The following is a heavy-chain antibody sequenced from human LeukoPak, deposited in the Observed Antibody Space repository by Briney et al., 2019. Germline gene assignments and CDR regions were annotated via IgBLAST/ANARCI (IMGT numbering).Heavy chain of an antibody. Sequence: PGRSLSCTCSASGFTFSSYASHWVRQAPGKGLEWVAVISYDGSNKYYADSVKGRFTISRDNSKNTLYLQMNSLRAEDTAVYYCARDGYSDGGGGSCYFTYWGEARPVTLSS. CDR1: GFTFSSYA. V-gene: IGHV3-30*04. CDR3: ARDGYSDGGGGSCYFTY. D-gene: IGHD2-15*01. CDR2: ISYDGSNK. J-gene: IGHJ4*01.